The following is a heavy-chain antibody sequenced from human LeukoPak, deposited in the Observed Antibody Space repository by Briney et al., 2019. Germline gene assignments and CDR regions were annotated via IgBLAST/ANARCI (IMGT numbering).Heavy chain of an antibody. CDR2: IKQDGSEK. J-gene: IGHJ4*02. CDR3: ARDEIYYDILTGYRHFDY. D-gene: IGHD3-9*01. V-gene: IGHV3-7*01. Sequence: GGSLRLSCAASGFTFSNAWMSWVRQAPGKGLEWVANIKQDGSEKKYLDSVKGRFTISRDNAKNSMYLQMNSLRAEDTAVYYCARDEIYYDILTGYRHFDYWGQGTLVTVFS. CDR1: GFTFSNAW.